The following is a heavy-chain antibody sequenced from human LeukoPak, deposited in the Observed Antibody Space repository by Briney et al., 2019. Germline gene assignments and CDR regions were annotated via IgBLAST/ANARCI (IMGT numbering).Heavy chain of an antibody. J-gene: IGHJ3*02. Sequence: PSETLSLTCTVSDGAIAGYSWSWIRQPPGKGLEWIGEINHSGSTNYNPSLKSRVTISVDTSKNQFSLKLSSVTAADTAVYYCARAGYDYVWGSYRYWDAFDIWGQGTMVTVSS. V-gene: IGHV4-34*01. CDR2: INHSGST. CDR3: ARAGYDYVWGSYRYWDAFDI. CDR1: DGAIAGYS. D-gene: IGHD3-16*02.